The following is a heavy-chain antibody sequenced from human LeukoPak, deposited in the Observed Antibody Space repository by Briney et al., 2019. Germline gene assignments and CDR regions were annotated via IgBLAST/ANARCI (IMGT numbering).Heavy chain of an antibody. Sequence: GRSLGLSCAASGFTFSTYAMHWVRQAPGRGLEWVAVIWHDGSNNHYADSVKGRFTISIDNSKNTLYLQMNSLRTEDTAVYFCGRQLTTNAFDIWGQGTMVAVSS. J-gene: IGHJ3*02. D-gene: IGHD2-2*01. CDR3: GRQLTTNAFDI. CDR1: GFTFSTYA. CDR2: IWHDGSNN. V-gene: IGHV3-33*01.